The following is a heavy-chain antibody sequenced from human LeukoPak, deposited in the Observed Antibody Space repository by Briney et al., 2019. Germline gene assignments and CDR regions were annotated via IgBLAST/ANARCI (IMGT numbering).Heavy chain of an antibody. D-gene: IGHD4/OR15-4a*01. CDR1: GFTFSSFT. CDR3: ARRRVLSVARALDY. Sequence: GGSLRLSCAASGFTFSSFTMNWVRQAPGKGLEWVSSISGTTNTIYYADSVKGRFTISRDNANNSVSLQMNGLRPEDTAVYFCARRRVLSVARALDYWGQGTLVTVSS. J-gene: IGHJ4*02. V-gene: IGHV3-48*04. CDR2: ISGTTNTI.